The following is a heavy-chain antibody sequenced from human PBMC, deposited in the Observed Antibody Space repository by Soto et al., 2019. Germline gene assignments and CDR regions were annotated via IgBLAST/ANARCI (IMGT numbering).Heavy chain of an antibody. Sequence: ASVKVSCKASGYTFTSYAMHWVRQAPGQRLEWMGWINAGNGNTKYSQKFQGRVTITRDTSASTAYMELSSLRSEDTAVYYCAREMAMYYDFWSGYSPIYYFDYWGQGTLVTVSS. CDR1: GYTFTSYA. D-gene: IGHD3-3*01. J-gene: IGHJ4*02. V-gene: IGHV1-3*01. CDR3: AREMAMYYDFWSGYSPIYYFDY. CDR2: INAGNGNT.